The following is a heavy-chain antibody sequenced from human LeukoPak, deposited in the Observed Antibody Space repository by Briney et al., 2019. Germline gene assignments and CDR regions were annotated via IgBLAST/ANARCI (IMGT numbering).Heavy chain of an antibody. CDR3: ARAPLLVITMVRDGPRFDY. V-gene: IGHV3-11*01. CDR2: ISSSGSTI. D-gene: IGHD3-10*01. Sequence: GGSLRLSCAATGFTFIGYYMSRIRQAAGKGLEGVSYISSSGSTIYYADSVKGRFTISRDNAKNSLYLQKNSLRAEDTAVYYCARAPLLVITMVRDGPRFDYWGQGTLVTVSS. J-gene: IGHJ4*02. CDR1: GFTFIGYY.